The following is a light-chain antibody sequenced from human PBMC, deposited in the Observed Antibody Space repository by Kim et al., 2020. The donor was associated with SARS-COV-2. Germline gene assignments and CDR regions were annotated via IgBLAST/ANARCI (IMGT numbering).Light chain of an antibody. CDR3: QAWDSSAGV. Sequence: SYELTQPPSVSVSPGQTASITCSGSGLGDKFAFWYQQKPGQSPVLVIHQDTRRPSGIPERFSGSNSGNTATLTISGTQAMDEADYYCQAWDSSAGVFGGGTQLTVL. CDR2: QDT. V-gene: IGLV3-1*01. J-gene: IGLJ3*02. CDR1: GLGDKF.